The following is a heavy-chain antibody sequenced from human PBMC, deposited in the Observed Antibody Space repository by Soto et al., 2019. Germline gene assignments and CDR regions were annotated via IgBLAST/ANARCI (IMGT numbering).Heavy chain of an antibody. CDR3: ARFLLTYDDILTGNAVDY. D-gene: IGHD3-9*01. CDR2: IGAYNGNT. CDR1: GYTFPSYG. Sequence: QVQLVQSGAEVKKPGASVKVSCKASGYTFPSYGISWVRQAPGQGLEWMGWIGAYNGNTNYAQRFEGRVTMTTDTSTRTAYMELRSLKSDDTAVYFCARFLLTYDDILTGNAVDYWGQGTLVIVSS. V-gene: IGHV1-18*04. J-gene: IGHJ4*02.